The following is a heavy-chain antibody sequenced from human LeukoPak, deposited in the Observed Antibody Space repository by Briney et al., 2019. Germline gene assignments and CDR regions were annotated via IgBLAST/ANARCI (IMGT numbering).Heavy chain of an antibody. CDR3: ERAAYPTGFDY. J-gene: IGHJ4*02. Sequence: PGGSLRLSCAASGFPFNGYWMVWVRQAPGKGLVWVSRIDSDGSTITYADPVKGRFTISRDNAKNTLHLEMNSLRAEDTAMYHCERAAYPTGFDYWGQGTLVTVSS. D-gene: IGHD1-14*01. CDR1: GFPFNGYW. CDR2: IDSDGSTI. V-gene: IGHV3-74*01.